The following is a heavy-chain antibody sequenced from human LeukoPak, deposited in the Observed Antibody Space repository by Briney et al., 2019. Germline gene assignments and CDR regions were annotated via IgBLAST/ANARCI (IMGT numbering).Heavy chain of an antibody. V-gene: IGHV1-69*13. CDR1: GGTLSSYA. CDR3: ARDLGYYGSGSLDY. J-gene: IGHJ4*02. Sequence: SVKVSCTASGGTLSSYAISWVRQAPGQGLEWMGGIIPIFGTANYAQKFQGRVTITADESTSTAYMELSSLRSEDTAVYYCARDLGYYGSGSLDYWGQGTLVTVSS. D-gene: IGHD3-10*01. CDR2: IIPIFGTA.